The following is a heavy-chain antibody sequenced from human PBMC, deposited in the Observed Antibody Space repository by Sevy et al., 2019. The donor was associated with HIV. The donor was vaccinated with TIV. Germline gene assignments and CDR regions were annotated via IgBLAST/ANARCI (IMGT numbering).Heavy chain of an antibody. D-gene: IGHD2-15*01. Sequence: GESLKISCAASGFTFSSYAMNWVRQAPGKGLEWVSAISGRGGSTYYAVSVEGRFTMSRDISKNTLYLQMNSLRAEDTAVYYCAKAPPGHCSSSSCPRAYYYYGMDVWGQGTTVTVSS. V-gene: IGHV3-23*01. CDR3: AKAPPGHCSSSSCPRAYYYYGMDV. CDR1: GFTFSSYA. CDR2: ISGRGGST. J-gene: IGHJ6*02.